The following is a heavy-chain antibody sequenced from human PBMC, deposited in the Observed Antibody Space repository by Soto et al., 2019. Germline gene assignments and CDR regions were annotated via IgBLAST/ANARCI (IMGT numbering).Heavy chain of an antibody. CDR3: ARGDGDYGSGSYSY. V-gene: IGHV1-69*02. CDR1: GGTFSSYT. D-gene: IGHD3-10*01. CDR2: IIPILGIA. J-gene: IGHJ4*02. Sequence: QVQLVQSGAEVKKPGSSVKVSCKASGGTFSSYTISWVRQAPGQGLEWMGRIIPILGIANYAQKFQGRVTITADKATSTAYMELRSLRSEDTAVYYCARGDGDYGSGSYSYWGQGTLVTVSS.